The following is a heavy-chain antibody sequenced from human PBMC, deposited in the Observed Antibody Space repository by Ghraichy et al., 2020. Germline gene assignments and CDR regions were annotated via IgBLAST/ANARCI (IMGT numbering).Heavy chain of an antibody. J-gene: IGHJ3*02. CDR2: ISAYNGNT. CDR1: GYTFTSYG. Sequence: ASVKVSCKASGYTFTSYGISWVRQAPGQGLEWMGWISAYNGNTNYAQKLQGRVTMTTDTSTSTAYMELRSLRSDDTAVYYCARELVMGYYGSGSYYNSAFDIWGQGTMVTVSS. V-gene: IGHV1-18*01. D-gene: IGHD3-10*01. CDR3: ARELVMGYYGSGSYYNSAFDI.